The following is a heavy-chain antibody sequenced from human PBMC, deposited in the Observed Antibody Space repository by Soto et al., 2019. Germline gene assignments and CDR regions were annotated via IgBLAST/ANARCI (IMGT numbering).Heavy chain of an antibody. CDR3: AKDRLADWINWFDP. CDR2: ISYDGSNK. J-gene: IGHJ5*02. D-gene: IGHD3-9*01. CDR1: GFTFSSYG. Sequence: QVQLVESGGGVVQPGRSLRLSCAASGFTFSSYGMHWVRQAPGKGLEWVAVISYDGSNKYYADSVKGRFTISRDNSKNTLYLQMNGLRAEDTAVYYCAKDRLADWINWFDPWGQGTLVTVSS. V-gene: IGHV3-30*18.